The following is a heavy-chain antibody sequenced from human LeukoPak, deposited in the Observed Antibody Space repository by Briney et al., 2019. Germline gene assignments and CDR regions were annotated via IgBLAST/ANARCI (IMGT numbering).Heavy chain of an antibody. CDR2: IYYSGST. J-gene: IGHJ2*01. CDR1: GGSISSYY. CDR3: ARLAPFDYGDYFYWYFDL. V-gene: IGHV4-59*08. D-gene: IGHD4-17*01. Sequence: SETLSLTCTVSGGSISSYYWSWIRQPPGKGLEWIGYIYYSGSTNYNPSLKSRVTISVDTSKNQFSLKLSSVTAADTAVYYCARLAPFDYGDYFYWYFDLWGRGTLVTVSS.